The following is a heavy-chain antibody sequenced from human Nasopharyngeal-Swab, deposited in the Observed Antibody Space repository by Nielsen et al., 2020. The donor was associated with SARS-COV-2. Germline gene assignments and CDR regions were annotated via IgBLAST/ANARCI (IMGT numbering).Heavy chain of an antibody. D-gene: IGHD2-2*01. Sequence: SLKISCAASGFTFDDYAMHWVRQAPGKGLEWVSGISWNSGSIGYADSVKGRFTISRDNSKNTLYLQMNSLRAEDTAVYYCAKSSRIVVVPAAKWFDPWGQGTLVTVSS. J-gene: IGHJ5*02. CDR2: ISWNSGSI. CDR3: AKSSRIVVVPAAKWFDP. CDR1: GFTFDDYA. V-gene: IGHV3-9*01.